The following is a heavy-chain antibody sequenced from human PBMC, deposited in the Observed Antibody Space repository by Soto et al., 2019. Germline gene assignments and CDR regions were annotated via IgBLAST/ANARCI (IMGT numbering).Heavy chain of an antibody. CDR1: GFTFSNAW. V-gene: IGHV3-15*01. CDR2: IKSKTDGGTT. J-gene: IGHJ4*02. D-gene: IGHD3-22*01. CDR3: TTVPTYYYVSSGSSFFARTFDY. Sequence: GGSLRLSCAASGFTFSNAWMSWVRQAPGKGLEWVGRIKSKTDGGTTDYAAPVKGRFTISRDDSKNTLYLQMNSLKTEDTAVYYCTTVPTYYYVSSGSSFFARTFDYAGPGTLLTV.